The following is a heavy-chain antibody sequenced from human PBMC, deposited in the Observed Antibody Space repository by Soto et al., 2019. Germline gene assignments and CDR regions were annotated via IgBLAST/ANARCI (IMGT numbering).Heavy chain of an antibody. J-gene: IGHJ1*01. CDR3: ATQNSGSSLEAAEYFQH. CDR2: IIPILGIA. D-gene: IGHD1-26*01. CDR1: GGTFSSYA. Sequence: ASVKVSCKASGGTFSSYAISWVRQAPGQGLEWMGGIIPILGIANYAQKFQGRVTITADKSTSTAYMELSSLRSEDTAVYYCATQNSGSSLEAAEYFQHWGQGTPVTVSS. V-gene: IGHV1-69*10.